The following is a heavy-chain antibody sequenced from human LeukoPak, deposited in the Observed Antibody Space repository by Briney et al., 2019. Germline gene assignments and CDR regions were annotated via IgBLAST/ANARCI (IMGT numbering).Heavy chain of an antibody. V-gene: IGHV3-74*01. CDR1: GFTFSDYW. CDR2: INTGGTFI. J-gene: IGHJ4*02. D-gene: IGHD1-26*01. Sequence: GGSLRLSCAASGFTFSDYWMHWVRQAPGKGLVWVSRINTGGTFIRHADSVQGRFTISRDAAKNTLFLQMNSLRAEDTAVYYCAREARVGGALQYWGQGVLVTVSA. CDR3: AREARVGGALQY.